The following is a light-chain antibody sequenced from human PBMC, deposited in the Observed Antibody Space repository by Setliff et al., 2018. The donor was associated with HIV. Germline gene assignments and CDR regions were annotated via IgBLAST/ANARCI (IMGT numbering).Light chain of an antibody. CDR2: DVT. Sequence: QSALTQPASVSGSPGQSITLSCTGTSSDVGSYNFVSWYQQHPGRAPKLMICDVTKRPSGVSDRFSGSKSGNTASLTISGLQTEDEADYYCCSYTSSLTYVFGTGTKATVL. CDR3: CSYTSSLTYV. J-gene: IGLJ1*01. CDR1: SSDVGSYNF. V-gene: IGLV2-14*03.